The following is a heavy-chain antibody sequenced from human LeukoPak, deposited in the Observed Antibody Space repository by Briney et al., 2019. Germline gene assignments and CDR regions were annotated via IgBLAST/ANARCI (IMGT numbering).Heavy chain of an antibody. CDR2: IKSDGTT. Sequence: TGGSLRLSCAASGLTVTSNHMSWVRQAPGKGLEWVSLIKSDGTTEYADSVKGRFTISRDNSKNTLFLQMNSPRVEDTAVYYCARLRRGYWGRGTPVTVSS. V-gene: IGHV3-53*01. CDR3: ARLRRGY. CDR1: GLTVTSNH. J-gene: IGHJ4*02.